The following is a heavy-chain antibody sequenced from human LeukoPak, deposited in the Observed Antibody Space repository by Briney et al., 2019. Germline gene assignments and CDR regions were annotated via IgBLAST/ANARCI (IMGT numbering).Heavy chain of an antibody. CDR3: ARGPERAAAPFDY. Sequence: SVKVSCKASGGTFSSYAISWVRQAPGQGLEWMGGIIPIFGTANYAQKFQGRVTITTDESTSTAYMELSSLRSEDTAVYYCARGPERAAAPFDYWGQGTLVTVSS. J-gene: IGHJ4*02. CDR1: GGTFSSYA. D-gene: IGHD6-13*01. V-gene: IGHV1-69*05. CDR2: IIPIFGTA.